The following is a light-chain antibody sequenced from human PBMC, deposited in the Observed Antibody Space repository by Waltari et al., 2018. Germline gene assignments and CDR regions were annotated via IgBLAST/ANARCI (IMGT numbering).Light chain of an antibody. CDR3: QQYGSSSYT. Sequence: EIVLTQSPGTLSLSPGERATLSCRASQSVSSNYLGWYQQKPGQAPRLLIYGASSRATGIPDRFSGGGSGTDFTLTISRLEPEDFAVYYCQQYGSSSYTFGQGTKLEIK. CDR2: GAS. CDR1: QSVSSNY. V-gene: IGKV3-20*01. J-gene: IGKJ2*01.